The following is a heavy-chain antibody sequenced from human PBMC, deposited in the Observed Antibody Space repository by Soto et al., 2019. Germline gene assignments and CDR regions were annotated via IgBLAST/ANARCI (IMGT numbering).Heavy chain of an antibody. CDR3: ARLYDSSGYWIFDY. Sequence: SGTLSPTCAVYGGAFSGYYWSWVRPPPGEGLGWIGEINHSGSTNYNPSPKRRGTISVDTSKNQFSLKLSSVTAADTAVYYCARLYDSSGYWIFDYWGQGTLVTVSS. V-gene: IGHV4-34*01. D-gene: IGHD3-22*01. J-gene: IGHJ4*02. CDR1: GGAFSGYY. CDR2: INHSGST.